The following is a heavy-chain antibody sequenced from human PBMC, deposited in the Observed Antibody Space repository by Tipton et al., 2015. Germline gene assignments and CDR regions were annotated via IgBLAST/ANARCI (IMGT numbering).Heavy chain of an antibody. D-gene: IGHD6-19*01. J-gene: IGHJ4*02. Sequence: TLSLTCTVSGGSVSSRTYYWGWIRQSPGRGLEWIGEINHSGSTNYNPSLKSRVTISVDTSKNQFSLKMTSVTAADTAVYYCARAVAGTFDYWGQGTLVTVSS. CDR3: ARAVAGTFDY. V-gene: IGHV4-39*07. CDR1: GGSVSSRTYY. CDR2: INHSGST.